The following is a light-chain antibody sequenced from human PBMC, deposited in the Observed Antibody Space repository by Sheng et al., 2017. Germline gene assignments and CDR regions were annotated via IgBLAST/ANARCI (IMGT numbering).Light chain of an antibody. V-gene: IGKV3-15*01. CDR1: QSVSSK. CDR3: QQYDKWPLP. CDR2: GAS. Sequence: EIVMTQSPGTLSVSPGERATLSCRASQSVSSKLAWYQQKPGQAPRLLIYGASTRATGIPARFSGSGSGTEFTLTISSLQSEDSAVYYCQQYDKWPLPFGGGTKVEIK. J-gene: IGKJ4*01.